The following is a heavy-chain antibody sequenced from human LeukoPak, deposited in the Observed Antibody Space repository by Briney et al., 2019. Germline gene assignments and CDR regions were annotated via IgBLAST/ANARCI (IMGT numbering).Heavy chain of an antibody. CDR3: ARGGLWFGETPGAFDI. Sequence: GASVKVSCKASGYTFTTYYMHWVRQAPGQGLEWMGIINPSGGSTRYAQKFQGRVTMTRDMSTSTVYMELSSLRSEDTAVYYCARGGLWFGETPGAFDIWGQGTMVTVSS. CDR2: INPSGGST. V-gene: IGHV1-46*01. D-gene: IGHD3-10*01. CDR1: GYTFTTYY. J-gene: IGHJ3*02.